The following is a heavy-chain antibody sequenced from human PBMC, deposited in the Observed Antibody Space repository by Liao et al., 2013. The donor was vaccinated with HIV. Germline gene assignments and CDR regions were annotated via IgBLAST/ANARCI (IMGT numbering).Heavy chain of an antibody. CDR3: ARTDFWSGLGAFDI. CDR1: GGSISSGSYY. V-gene: IGHV4-39*07. J-gene: IGHJ3*02. Sequence: QVQLQESGPGLVKPSQTLSLTCTVSGGSISSGSYYWGWIRQPPGKGLELIGSIDYSGSTYYNPSLKSRVTISADTSKNQFSLKLSSVTAADTAVYYCARTDFWSGLGAFDIWGQGTMVTVSS. D-gene: IGHD3-3*01. CDR2: IDYSGST.